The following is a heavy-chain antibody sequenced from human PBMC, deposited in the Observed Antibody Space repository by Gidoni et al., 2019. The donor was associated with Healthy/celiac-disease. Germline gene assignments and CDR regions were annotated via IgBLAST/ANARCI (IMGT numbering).Heavy chain of an antibody. CDR2: ISSSSSYI. D-gene: IGHD2-15*01. CDR1: EFTFSSYS. Sequence: EVQLVESGGGLVKPGGSLRLSCAASEFTFSSYSMNWVRQAPGKGLEWVSSISSSSSYIYYADSVKGRFTISRDNAKNSLYLQMNSLRAEDTAVYYCARDKTFGCSGGSCYSTGMDVWGQGTTVTVSS. V-gene: IGHV3-21*01. J-gene: IGHJ6*02. CDR3: ARDKTFGCSGGSCYSTGMDV.